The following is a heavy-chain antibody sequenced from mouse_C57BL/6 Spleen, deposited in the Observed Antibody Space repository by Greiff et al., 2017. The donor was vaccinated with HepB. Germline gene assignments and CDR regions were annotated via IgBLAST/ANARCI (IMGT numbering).Heavy chain of an antibody. CDR1: GYTFTSYW. J-gene: IGHJ4*01. CDR2: IDPSDSYT. V-gene: IGHV1-69*01. CDR3: ARRDYYGSSGAMDY. D-gene: IGHD1-1*01. Sequence: QVQLKQPGAELVMPGASVKLSCKASGYTFTSYWMHWVKQRPGQGLEWIGEIDPSDSYTNYNQKFKGKSTLTVDKSSSTAYMQLSSLTSEDSAVYYCARRDYYGSSGAMDYWGQGTSVTVSS.